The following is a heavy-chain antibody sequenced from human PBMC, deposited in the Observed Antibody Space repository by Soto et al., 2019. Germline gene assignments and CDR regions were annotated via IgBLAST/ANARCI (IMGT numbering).Heavy chain of an antibody. Sequence: GGSLRLSCAASGFTFSSYAMHWVRQAPGKGLEWVAVISYDGSNKYYADSVKGRFTISRDNSKNTLYLQMNSLRAEDTAVYYCARGSAAGWYFDYWGQGTLVTVSS. CDR1: GFTFSSYA. CDR2: ISYDGSNK. D-gene: IGHD6-13*01. V-gene: IGHV3-30*04. CDR3: ARGSAAGWYFDY. J-gene: IGHJ4*02.